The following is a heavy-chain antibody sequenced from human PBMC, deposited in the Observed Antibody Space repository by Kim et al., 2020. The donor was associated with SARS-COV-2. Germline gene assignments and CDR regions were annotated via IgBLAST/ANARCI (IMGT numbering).Heavy chain of an antibody. CDR3: AREDTYYYDSSGQNAFDI. V-gene: IGHV6-1*01. Sequence: SRTLSLTCAISGDSVSSNSAAWNWIRQSPSRGLEWLGRTYYRSKWYNDYAVSVKSRITINPDTSKNQFSLQLNSVTPEDTAVYYCAREDTYYYDSSGQNAFDIWGQGTMVTVSS. CDR1: GDSVSSNSAA. D-gene: IGHD3-22*01. J-gene: IGHJ3*02. CDR2: TYYRSKWYN.